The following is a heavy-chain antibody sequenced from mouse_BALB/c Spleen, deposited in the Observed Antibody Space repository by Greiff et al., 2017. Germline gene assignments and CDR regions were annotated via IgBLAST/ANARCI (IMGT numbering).Heavy chain of an antibody. CDR1: GYTFTDYE. CDR2: IDPETGGT. V-gene: IGHV1-15*01. CDR3: TRERNYRRFAY. Sequence: QVQLKQSGAELVRPGASVTLSCKASGYTFTDYEMHWVKQTPVHGLEWIGAIDPETGGTAYNQKFKGKATLTADKSSSTAYMELRSLTSEDSAVYYCTRERNYRRFAYWGQGTLVTVSA. J-gene: IGHJ3*01. D-gene: IGHD2-12*01.